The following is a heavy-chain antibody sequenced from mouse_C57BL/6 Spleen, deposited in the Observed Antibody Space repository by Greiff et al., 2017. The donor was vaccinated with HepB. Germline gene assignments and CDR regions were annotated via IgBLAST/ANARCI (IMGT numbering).Heavy chain of an antibody. CDR3: AREGYDDAAWFAY. Sequence: EVQLVETGGGLVKPGGSLKLSCAASGFTFSSYAMSWVRQTPAKRLEVVATIIDGGSYTYYPDTVKGRFTISRDKAKNKLYLQMSHLKSEDTAMYYCAREGYDDAAWFAYWGQGTLVTVSA. CDR1: GFTFSSYA. V-gene: IGHV5-4*01. D-gene: IGHD2-12*01. CDR2: IIDGGSYT. J-gene: IGHJ3*01.